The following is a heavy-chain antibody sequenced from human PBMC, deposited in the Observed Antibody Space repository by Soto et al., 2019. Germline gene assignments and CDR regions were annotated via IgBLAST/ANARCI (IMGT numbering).Heavy chain of an antibody. V-gene: IGHV1-18*04. D-gene: IGHD3-10*01. CDR2: MSAFTGKA. CDR3: ARDQRYYGSGYYYSDS. J-gene: IGHJ1*01. Sequence: GASVKVSCKASGYTFISYGISWGRKAPGQGLEWVGWMSAFTGKADYAQIFQDRVTMTTDTSTSTAYMELRSLRSDDTAVYYCARDQRYYGSGYYYSDSWGQGTLVTVSS. CDR1: GYTFISYG.